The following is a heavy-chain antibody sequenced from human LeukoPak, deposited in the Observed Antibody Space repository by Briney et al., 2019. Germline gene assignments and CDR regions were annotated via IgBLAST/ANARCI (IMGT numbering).Heavy chain of an antibody. Sequence: SETLSLTCTVSGGSISSYYWSWIRQPPGKGLEWIGYIYYSGSTNYNPSLKSRVTISVDTSKNQFSLKLSSVTAADTAVYYCARDRSITLPTNERSAYYYHWGQGSLVTVSS. CDR3: ARDRSITLPTNERSAYYYH. CDR1: GGSISSYY. CDR2: IYYSGST. V-gene: IGHV4-59*01. D-gene: IGHD3-3*01. J-gene: IGHJ5*02.